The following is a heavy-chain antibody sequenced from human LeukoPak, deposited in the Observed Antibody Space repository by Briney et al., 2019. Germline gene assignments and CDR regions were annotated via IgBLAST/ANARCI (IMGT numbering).Heavy chain of an antibody. D-gene: IGHD6-19*01. J-gene: IGHJ5*02. Sequence: SETLSLTCTVSGGSISSSSYYWGWIRQPPGKGLEWSGSIYYSGSTYYNPSLKSRVTISVDTSQTQFSLQLSSVTAAATVVYYCARQKQQWLVRQGWFDPWGQGTLVTVSS. CDR2: IYYSGST. CDR1: GGSISSSSYY. CDR3: ARQKQQWLVRQGWFDP. V-gene: IGHV4-39*01.